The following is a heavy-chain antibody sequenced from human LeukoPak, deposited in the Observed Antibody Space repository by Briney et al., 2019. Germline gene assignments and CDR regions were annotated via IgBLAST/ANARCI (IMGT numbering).Heavy chain of an antibody. CDR3: AKDQNWEGGY. CDR1: GFIFSSYS. Sequence: PGGSLRLSCAASGFIFSSYSMNWVRQAPGKGLEWVSSISSSSTYIYYADSVKGRFTISRDNSKNTVYLQMTSLRVEDTAVYYCAKDQNWEGGYWGQGTLVTVSS. V-gene: IGHV3-21*04. CDR2: ISSSSTYI. D-gene: IGHD7-27*01. J-gene: IGHJ4*02.